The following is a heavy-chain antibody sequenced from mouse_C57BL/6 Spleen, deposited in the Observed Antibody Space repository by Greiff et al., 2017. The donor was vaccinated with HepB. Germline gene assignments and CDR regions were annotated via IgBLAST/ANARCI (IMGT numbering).Heavy chain of an antibody. J-gene: IGHJ4*01. V-gene: IGHV1-69*01. CDR1: GYTFTSYW. Sequence: QVQLQQPGAELVMPGASVKLSCKASGYTFTSYWMHWVKQRPGQGLEWIGEIDPSDSYTNYNQKFKGKSTLTVGKSSSTAYMQLSSLTSKDSAVYFCARSVYSNTAMACWGKGPSVTVSS. D-gene: IGHD2-5*01. CDR2: IDPSDSYT. CDR3: ARSVYSNTAMAC.